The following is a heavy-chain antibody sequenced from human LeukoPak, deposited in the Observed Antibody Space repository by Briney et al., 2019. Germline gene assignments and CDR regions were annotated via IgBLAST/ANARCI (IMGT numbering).Heavy chain of an antibody. CDR1: GGSISSSSYY. D-gene: IGHD3-22*01. CDR3: ARGPVVTPGSSWFDP. V-gene: IGHV4-39*07. Sequence: SETLSLTCTVSGGSISSSSYYWGWIRQPPGKGLEWIGSIYYSGSTYYNPSLKSRVTISVDTSKTQFSLKLNSVTAADTAVYYCARGPVVTPGSSWFDPWGQGTLVTVSS. J-gene: IGHJ5*02. CDR2: IYYSGST.